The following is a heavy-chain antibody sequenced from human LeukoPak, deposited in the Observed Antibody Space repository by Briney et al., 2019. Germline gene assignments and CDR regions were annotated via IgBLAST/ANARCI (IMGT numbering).Heavy chain of an antibody. CDR3: ARDRSPYYYDSSGYY. CDR1: GGTFSSYA. V-gene: IGHV1-69*13. D-gene: IGHD3-22*01. CDR2: IIPIFGTA. Sequence: ASVKVSCKASGGTFSSYAISWVRQAPGQGLEWMGGIIPIFGTANYAQKFQGRVTITADESTSTAYMELSSLRSEDTAVYYCARDRSPYYYDSSGYYWGQGTLVTVSS. J-gene: IGHJ4*02.